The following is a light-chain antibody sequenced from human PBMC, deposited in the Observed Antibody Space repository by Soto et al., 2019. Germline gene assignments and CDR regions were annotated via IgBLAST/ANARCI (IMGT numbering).Light chain of an antibody. CDR2: GAS. CDR3: QQYRDSLGT. Sequence: EIVLTQSPGTLSLSPGERATLSCRASQSVISTYLAWYQQKPVQAPRLLIYGASSRATGIPDRFSGSGSGTDFTLTISRLEPEDFAVYYCQQYRDSLGTFGQGTKVEIK. J-gene: IGKJ1*01. CDR1: QSVISTY. V-gene: IGKV3-20*01.